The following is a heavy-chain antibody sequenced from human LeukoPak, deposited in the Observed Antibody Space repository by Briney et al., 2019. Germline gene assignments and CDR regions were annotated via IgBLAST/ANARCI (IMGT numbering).Heavy chain of an antibody. CDR1: GGSVSSTEFY. D-gene: IGHD3-9*01. Sequence: SETLPLTCTVSGGSVSSTEFYWGWIRQPPGKGLQWIGKKYYTGSTYYNPSLNSRVTMSVDTSQNQISLKMTSVTAADTAVYYCARLSKGRYFDYIFDYWGQGT. V-gene: IGHV4-39*01. CDR3: ARLSKGRYFDYIFDY. J-gene: IGHJ4*02. CDR2: KYYTGST.